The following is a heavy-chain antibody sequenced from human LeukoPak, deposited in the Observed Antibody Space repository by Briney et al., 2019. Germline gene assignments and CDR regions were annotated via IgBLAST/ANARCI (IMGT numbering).Heavy chain of an antibody. D-gene: IGHD6-13*01. CDR2: ISAYNGNT. CDR3: ARGEAVSVAAAGTPNDY. Sequence: ASAKVSCKASGYIFTKFGVTWVRQAPGQGLEWMGWISAYNGNTKYAQKVQGRVTMTTDTSTSTAYMELRSLRSDDTAVYYCARGEAVSVAAAGTPNDYWGQGTLVTVSS. V-gene: IGHV1-18*01. CDR1: GYIFTKFG. J-gene: IGHJ4*02.